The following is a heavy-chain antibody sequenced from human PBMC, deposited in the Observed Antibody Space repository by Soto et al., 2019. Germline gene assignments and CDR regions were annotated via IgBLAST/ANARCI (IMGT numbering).Heavy chain of an antibody. CDR1: GFTFSYYS. D-gene: IGHD3-10*01. Sequence: QMQLVESGGGVVQPGRSLRLSCAASGFTFSYYSMHWVRQAPGKGLEWVAVLSNDGSKKYYADSVKGRFTISRDNSNNTLFLQMNSLTTEETAVYYCARVFRRLVHYGMYVWGQGTTVTVSS. CDR2: LSNDGSKK. V-gene: IGHV3-30-3*01. CDR3: ARVFRRLVHYGMYV. J-gene: IGHJ6*02.